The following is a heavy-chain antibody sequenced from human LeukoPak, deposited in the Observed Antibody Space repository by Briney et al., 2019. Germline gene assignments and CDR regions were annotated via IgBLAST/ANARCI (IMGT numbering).Heavy chain of an antibody. CDR1: GGSISSYY. CDR3: ARDLGIAAGRAFDI. V-gene: IGHV4-59*01. Sequence: PSETLSLTCTVSGGSISSYYCSWIRQPPGKGLEWIGYIYYSGSTNYNPSLKSRVTISVDTSKNQFSLKLSSVTAADTAVYYCARDLGIAAGRAFDIWGQGTMVTVSS. CDR2: IYYSGST. D-gene: IGHD6-13*01. J-gene: IGHJ3*02.